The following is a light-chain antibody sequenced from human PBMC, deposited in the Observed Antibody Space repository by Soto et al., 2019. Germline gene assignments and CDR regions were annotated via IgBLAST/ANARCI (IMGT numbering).Light chain of an antibody. V-gene: IGKV3-20*01. CDR1: QSLSSDF. CDR3: QQYGSSYT. CDR2: GAA. J-gene: IGKJ2*01. Sequence: EIVLTQSPGTLSLSPGDRAILSCRASQSLSSDFLAWYQQKPGQPPRLLIYGAASRATGIPDRFSGSGSGTDFTLTISRLEPEDFAVYYCQQYGSSYTFGQGTKLEIK.